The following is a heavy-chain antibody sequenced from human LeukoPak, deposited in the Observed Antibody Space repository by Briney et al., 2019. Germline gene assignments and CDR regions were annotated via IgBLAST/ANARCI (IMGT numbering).Heavy chain of an antibody. D-gene: IGHD3-10*01. Sequence: PSETLSLTCTVSGGSISSSSYYWGWIRQPPGKGLEWIGSIYYSGSTYYNPSLKSRVTISVDTSKNQFSLKLSSVTAADTAVYYCARVVYGSGSYYKSYYFDYWGQGTLVTVSS. CDR1: GGSISSSSYY. V-gene: IGHV4-39*07. J-gene: IGHJ4*02. CDR2: IYYSGST. CDR3: ARVVYGSGSYYKSYYFDY.